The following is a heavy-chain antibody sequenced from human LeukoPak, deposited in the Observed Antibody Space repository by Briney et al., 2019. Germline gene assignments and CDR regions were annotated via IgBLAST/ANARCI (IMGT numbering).Heavy chain of an antibody. V-gene: IGHV4-59*01. CDR2: IYYSGST. CDR3: ARGARAGYNLEPFDY. D-gene: IGHD5-24*01. CDR1: GGSISTYS. J-gene: IGHJ4*02. Sequence: SETLSLTCTVSGGSISTYSWTWIRQPPGKGLEWIGNIYYSGSTNYNPSLKSRVTISIDTSKNQFSLKVSSVTAADTAVYYCARGARAGYNLEPFDYWGQGTLVTVSS.